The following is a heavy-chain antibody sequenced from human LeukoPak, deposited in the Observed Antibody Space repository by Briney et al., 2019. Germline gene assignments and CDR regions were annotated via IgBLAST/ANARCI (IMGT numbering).Heavy chain of an antibody. D-gene: IGHD6-13*01. CDR2: IYWDDDK. V-gene: IGHV2-5*02. CDR1: GFSLSTSGVG. J-gene: IGHJ4*02. Sequence: SGPTLVKPTQTLTLTCTFSGFSLSTSGVGVGWIRQPPGKALEWLALIYWDDDKRYSPSLKSRLTITKDTSKNQVVLTMTNMDPVDTATYYLAHTKQLVRHERRPFDYWGQGTLVTVSS. CDR3: AHTKQLVRHERRPFDY.